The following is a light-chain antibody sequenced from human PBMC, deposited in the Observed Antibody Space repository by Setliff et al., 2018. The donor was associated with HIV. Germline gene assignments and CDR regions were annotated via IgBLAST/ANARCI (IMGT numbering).Light chain of an antibody. V-gene: IGLV2-23*01. CDR1: SCDVGKYDL. Sequence: QSVLTQPASVSGSPGQSITISCIGSSCDVGKYDLVSWYQQYPGKAPRLIIYGDSERPSGVSNRFSGSKSGNTASLTISGLQADDEADYYCCSYTRGGTYVFGTGTKV. CDR2: GDS. CDR3: CSYTRGGTYV. J-gene: IGLJ1*01.